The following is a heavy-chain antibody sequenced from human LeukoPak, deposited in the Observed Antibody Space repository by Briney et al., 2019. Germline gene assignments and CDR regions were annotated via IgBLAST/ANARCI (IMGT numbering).Heavy chain of an antibody. Sequence: GGSLRLSCAASGFTVSSNYMSWVRQAPGKGLERVSVIYSGGSTYYADSVKGRFTISRDNSKNTLYLQMNSLRAEDTAVYYCARDAFDAFDIWGQGTMVTVSS. CDR1: GFTVSSNY. J-gene: IGHJ3*02. V-gene: IGHV3-53*01. CDR2: IYSGGST. CDR3: ARDAFDAFDI.